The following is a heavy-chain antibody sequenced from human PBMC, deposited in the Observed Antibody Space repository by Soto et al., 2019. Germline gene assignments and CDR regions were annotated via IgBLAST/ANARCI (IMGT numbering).Heavy chain of an antibody. J-gene: IGHJ4*02. CDR2: IKRDGGET. V-gene: IGHV3-7*01. D-gene: IGHD6-13*01. Sequence: EVQLVESGGGLVQPGGSLRLSCAASGFTFDSYSMSWVRQAPGKGLEWVANIKRDGGETYYVDSVKGRFTISRDNAKHSVYLQMNSLRADDTAVYYCARAMTRGYSTYWPLDYWGQGTLVSVSS. CDR1: GFTFDSYS. CDR3: ARAMTRGYSTYWPLDY.